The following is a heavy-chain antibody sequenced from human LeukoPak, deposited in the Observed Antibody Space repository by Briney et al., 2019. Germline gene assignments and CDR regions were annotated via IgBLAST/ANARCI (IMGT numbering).Heavy chain of an antibody. D-gene: IGHD3-3*01. CDR3: TSVYDFWSGRAY. CDR1: GFTFSGSA. V-gene: IGHV3-73*01. Sequence: PGGSLRLSCAASGFTFSGSAMHWVRQASGKGLEWVGRIRSKANSYATAYAASVKSRFTISRDDSKNTAYLQMNSLKTEDAAVYYCTSVYDFWSGRAYWGQGTLVTVSS. CDR2: IRSKANSYAT. J-gene: IGHJ4*02.